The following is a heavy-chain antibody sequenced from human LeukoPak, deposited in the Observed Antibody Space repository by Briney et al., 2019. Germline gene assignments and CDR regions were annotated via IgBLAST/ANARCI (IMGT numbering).Heavy chain of an antibody. D-gene: IGHD3-16*01. V-gene: IGHV1-18*01. Sequence: ASVKVSCKASGDTFNSNGISWVRQAPGQGLEWMGRSSTYNGNTNYAQKFQGRVSMTTDTSTSKAYMELRSLRSDDTAVYYCARDLRGLLNYYYYYYMDVWDKGTTVTVSS. CDR3: ARDLRGLLNYYYYYYMDV. CDR2: SSTYNGNT. CDR1: GDTFNSNG. J-gene: IGHJ6*03.